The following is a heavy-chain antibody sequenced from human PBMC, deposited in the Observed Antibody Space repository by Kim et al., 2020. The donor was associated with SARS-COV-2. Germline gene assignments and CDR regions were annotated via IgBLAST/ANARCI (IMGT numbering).Heavy chain of an antibody. Sequence: GGSLRLSCAASGFTFSSYEMNWVRQAPGKGLEWVSYISSSGSTIYYADSVKGRFTISRDNAKNSLYLQMNSLRAEDTAVYYCARDRTMVRGVIGKGDAFDIWGQGTMVTVSS. V-gene: IGHV3-48*03. CDR3: ARDRTMVRGVIGKGDAFDI. J-gene: IGHJ3*02. CDR2: ISSSGSTI. CDR1: GFTFSSYE. D-gene: IGHD3-10*01.